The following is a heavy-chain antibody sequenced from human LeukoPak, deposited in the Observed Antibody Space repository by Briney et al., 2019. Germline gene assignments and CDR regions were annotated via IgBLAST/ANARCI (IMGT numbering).Heavy chain of an antibody. CDR3: AKDQYHSSRYDY. V-gene: IGHV3-30*02. CDR2: IRYDGSNK. Sequence: PGGSLRLSCAASGFTFSSYAMSWVRQAPGKGLEWVAFIRYDGSNKYYADSVKGRFTISRDNSKNTLYLQMNSLRAEDTAVYYCAKDQYHSSRYDYWGQGTLVTVSS. J-gene: IGHJ4*02. CDR1: GFTFSSYA. D-gene: IGHD6-13*01.